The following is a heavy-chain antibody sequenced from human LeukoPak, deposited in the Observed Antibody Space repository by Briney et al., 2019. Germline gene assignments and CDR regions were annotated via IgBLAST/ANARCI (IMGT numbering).Heavy chain of an antibody. Sequence: ASVKVSCKASSYTFTGYGISWVRQAPGQGLEWMGWISAYNGNTNYAQKLQGRVTMTTDTSTSTAYMELRSLRSDDTAVYYCARGLHYDFWSGYVYWGQGTLVTVSS. V-gene: IGHV1-18*01. J-gene: IGHJ4*02. D-gene: IGHD3-3*01. CDR2: ISAYNGNT. CDR1: SYTFTGYG. CDR3: ARGLHYDFWSGYVY.